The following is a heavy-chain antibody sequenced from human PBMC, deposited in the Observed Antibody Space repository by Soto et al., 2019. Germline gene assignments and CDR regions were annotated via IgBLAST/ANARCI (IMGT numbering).Heavy chain of an antibody. CDR1: GFTFSSYG. CDR3: VRDRGYGHASVPYS. Sequence: QAQLVESGGGVVQPGRSLRLSCAASGFTFSSYGMHWVRQAPGTGLEWVAVISYDGGRQHYADSVKGRFTISRDNSKKMALLQMSSLRAEATAVYCCVRDRGYGHASVPYSWGQGTLVSVSS. J-gene: IGHJ4*02. CDR2: ISYDGGRQ. V-gene: IGHV3-30*03. D-gene: IGHD5-18*01.